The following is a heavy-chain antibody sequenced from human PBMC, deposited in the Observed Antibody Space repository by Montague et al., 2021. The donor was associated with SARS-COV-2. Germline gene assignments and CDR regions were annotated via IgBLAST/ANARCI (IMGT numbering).Heavy chain of an antibody. Sequence: SVKVSCKASGGTFSSYAISWVRQAPGQGLEWMGRIIPILGIANYAQKFQGRVAITADKSTSTAYMELSSLRSEDTAVYYWARELFPRYCSGGSCYTVQYNWFDPWGQGTLITVSS. V-gene: IGHV1-69*04. CDR2: IIPILGIA. CDR3: ARELFPRYCSGGSCYTVQYNWFDP. D-gene: IGHD2-15*01. J-gene: IGHJ5*02. CDR1: GGTFSSYA.